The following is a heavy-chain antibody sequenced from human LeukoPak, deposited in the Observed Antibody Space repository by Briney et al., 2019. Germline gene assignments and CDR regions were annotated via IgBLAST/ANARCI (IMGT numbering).Heavy chain of an antibody. Sequence: SETLSLTCTVSGGSISSYYWSWIRQPPGKGLEWIGYFYYSGSTNYNPSLKRRVTISGDTSKNQFSLKLNSVTAADTAVYYCATSRGVLTPFDYWGQGTLVTVSS. D-gene: IGHD3-10*01. CDR3: ATSRGVLTPFDY. CDR2: FYYSGST. J-gene: IGHJ4*02. CDR1: GGSISSYY. V-gene: IGHV4-59*01.